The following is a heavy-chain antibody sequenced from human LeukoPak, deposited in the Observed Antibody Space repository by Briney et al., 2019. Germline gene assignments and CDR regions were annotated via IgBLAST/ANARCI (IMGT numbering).Heavy chain of an antibody. CDR2: INPNSGGT. CDR3: ARVWHQTLAEKPFDY. D-gene: IGHD3-16*01. CDR1: GYTFTDYY. J-gene: IGHJ4*02. Sequence: ASVKVSCKASGYTFTDYYMHWVRQAPGQGLEWMGRINPNSGGTNYAQNFQGRVTMTRDTSISTAYMELSRLRSDDTAVYYCARVWHQTLAEKPFDYWGQGTLVTVSS. V-gene: IGHV1-2*02.